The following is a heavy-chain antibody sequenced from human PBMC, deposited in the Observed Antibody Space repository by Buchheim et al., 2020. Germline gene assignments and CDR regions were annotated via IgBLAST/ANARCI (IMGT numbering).Heavy chain of an antibody. D-gene: IGHD3-3*01. CDR3: ARMDFWSGYYTVYYYYGMDV. J-gene: IGHJ6*02. Sequence: EVQLVESGGGLVQPGGSLRLSCAASGFTFRSYEMNWVRQAPGKGLEWVSYISSSGSTIYYADSVKGRFTISRDNAKNSLYLQMNSLRAEDTAVYYCARMDFWSGYYTVYYYYGMDVWGQGTT. CDR2: ISSSGSTI. V-gene: IGHV3-48*03. CDR1: GFTFRSYE.